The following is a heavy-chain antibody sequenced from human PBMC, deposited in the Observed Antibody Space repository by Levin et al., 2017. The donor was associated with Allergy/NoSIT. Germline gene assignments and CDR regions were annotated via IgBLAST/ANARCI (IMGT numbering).Heavy chain of an antibody. V-gene: IGHV4-59*01. CDR3: ARDLFTRRAKTYAFDS. CDR1: GGSISSYY. Sequence: SETLSLTCTVSGGSISSYYWSWIRQPPGKGLEWIGYIYYSGSTNYNPSLKSRVTISVDTSKNQFSLKLSSVTAADTAVYYGARDLFTRRAKTYAFDSWGQGTMVTVSS. CDR2: IYYSGST. J-gene: IGHJ3*02. D-gene: IGHD3-10*02.